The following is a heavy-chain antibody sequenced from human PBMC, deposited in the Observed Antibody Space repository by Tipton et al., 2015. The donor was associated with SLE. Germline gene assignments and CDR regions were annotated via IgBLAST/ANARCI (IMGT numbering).Heavy chain of an antibody. Sequence: SLRLSCAASGFTFSDYYMSWIRQAPGKGLEWVSYISSSGSTIYYADSVKGRFTISRDNAKNSLYLQMNSLRAEDTAVYYCGTSWGSYCPFDYWGQGTLVTVSS. CDR3: GTSWGSYCPFDY. V-gene: IGHV3-11*04. J-gene: IGHJ4*02. D-gene: IGHD3-16*01. CDR1: GFTFSDYY. CDR2: ISSSGSTI.